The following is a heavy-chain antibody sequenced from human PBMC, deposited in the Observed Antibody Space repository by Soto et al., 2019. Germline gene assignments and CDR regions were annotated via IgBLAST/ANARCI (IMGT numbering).Heavy chain of an antibody. Sequence: SLTCTVSGDSIGSGNKYWSWIRQAPGKGLEWIGDIFSSGTTYYNPSLKSRLTMSLDTSQNQFSLKLNSVTAADTPVYFCARVPSPFDLYSARDVWGQGTTVTVSS. CDR1: GDSIGSGNKY. CDR2: IFSSGTT. J-gene: IGHJ6*02. CDR3: ARVPSPFDLYSARDV. D-gene: IGHD2-15*01. V-gene: IGHV4-30-4*02.